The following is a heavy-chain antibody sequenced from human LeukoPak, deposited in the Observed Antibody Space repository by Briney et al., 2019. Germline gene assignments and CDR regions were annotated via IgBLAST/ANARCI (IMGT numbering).Heavy chain of an antibody. D-gene: IGHD4-17*01. CDR1: GGSFSGYY. Sequence: SETLSLTCAVYGGSFSGYYWSWIRQPPGKGLEWVGEINHSGSTNYNPSLTSRVTISVDTSKNQFSLKLSSVTAADTAVYYCARRGLRATVTYLPYFDYWGQGTLVTVSS. CDR2: INHSGST. J-gene: IGHJ4*02. V-gene: IGHV4-34*01. CDR3: ARRGLRATVTYLPYFDY.